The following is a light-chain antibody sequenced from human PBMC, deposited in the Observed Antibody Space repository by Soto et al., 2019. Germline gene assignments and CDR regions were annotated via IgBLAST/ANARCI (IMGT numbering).Light chain of an antibody. CDR2: GAS. Sequence: EIVLTQSPGTLSLSPGERANLSCRASQSVSSSYLAWYQQKPGQAPRLLIYGASTRATGIPDKFSGSGSGTDFTLTTSRLEPEDFAMYYCQQYGRSGTFGQGTKVDIK. V-gene: IGKV3-20*01. J-gene: IGKJ1*01. CDR1: QSVSSSY. CDR3: QQYGRSGT.